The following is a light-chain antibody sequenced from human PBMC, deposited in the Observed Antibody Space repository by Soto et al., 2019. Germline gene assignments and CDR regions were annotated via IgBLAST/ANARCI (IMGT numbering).Light chain of an antibody. Sequence: DIQLTQSPSFLSASVGDRVTINFRASQGISSYLAWYQQKPGKAPKLLIYAASTLESGVPSRFSGSGSGTDFSLTIRRLEPDDFAVYCCQKYGNFWTFGQGTKV. CDR1: QGISSY. CDR3: QKYGNFWT. V-gene: IGKV1-9*01. CDR2: AAS. J-gene: IGKJ1*01.